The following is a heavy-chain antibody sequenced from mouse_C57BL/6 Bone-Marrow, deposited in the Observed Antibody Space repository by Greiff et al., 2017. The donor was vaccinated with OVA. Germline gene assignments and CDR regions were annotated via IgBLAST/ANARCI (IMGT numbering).Heavy chain of an antibody. V-gene: IGHV1-18*01. D-gene: IGHD1-1*01. CDR2: INPNNGGT. CDR3: ARGGPDYYGSTPFAY. Sequence: EVQLQQSGPELVKPGASVKIPCKASGYTFTDYNMDWVKQSHGKSLEWIGDINPNNGGTIYNQKFKGKATLTVDKSSSTAYMELRSLTSEDTAVYYCARGGPDYYGSTPFAYWGQGTLVTVSA. CDR1: GYTFTDYN. J-gene: IGHJ3*01.